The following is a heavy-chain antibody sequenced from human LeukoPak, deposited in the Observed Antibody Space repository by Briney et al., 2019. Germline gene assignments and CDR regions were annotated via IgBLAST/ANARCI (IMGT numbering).Heavy chain of an antibody. CDR3: ARVAASFPHFDY. D-gene: IGHD2-15*01. CDR1: GGSFSGYY. J-gene: IGHJ4*02. Sequence: SETLSLTCAVYGGSFSGYYWSWIRQPPGKGLEWIGEINHSGSTNYNPSLESRVTISVDTSKNQFSLKLGSVTAADTAVYYCARVAASFPHFDYWGQGTLVTVSS. V-gene: IGHV4-34*01. CDR2: INHSGST.